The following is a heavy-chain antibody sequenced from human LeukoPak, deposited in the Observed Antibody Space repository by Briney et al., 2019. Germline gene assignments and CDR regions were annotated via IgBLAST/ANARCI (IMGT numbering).Heavy chain of an antibody. CDR2: IYQSGST. V-gene: IGHV4-30-2*01. CDR1: GGSISSGGYS. J-gene: IGHJ4*02. CDR3: GRGGIAAAASGIDY. Sequence: PSETLSLTCAVSGGSISSGGYSWSWIRQPPGKGLEWIGYIYQSGSTYYNPSLKSRVTISVDRSKNQFSLKLSSVTAADTAVYYCGRGGIAAAASGIDYWGQGTLVTVSS. D-gene: IGHD6-13*01.